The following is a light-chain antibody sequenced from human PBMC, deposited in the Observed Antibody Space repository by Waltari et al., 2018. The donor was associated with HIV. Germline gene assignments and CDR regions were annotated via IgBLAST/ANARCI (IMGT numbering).Light chain of an antibody. J-gene: IGLJ3*02. CDR1: SSDVGGYTY. Sequence: QSALTQPRPVSGSPGQSVTISCTGTSSDVGGYTYLSCYQQHPAKVPKLMIYDVTKRPSGVPDRFSGSKSVNTASLTISGLEAEDEADYYCCSYAGSYTLVFGGGTKLTVL. CDR3: CSYAGSYTLV. CDR2: DVT. V-gene: IGLV2-11*01.